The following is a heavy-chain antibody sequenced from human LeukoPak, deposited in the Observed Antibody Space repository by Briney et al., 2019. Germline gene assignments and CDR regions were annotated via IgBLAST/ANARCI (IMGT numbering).Heavy chain of an antibody. D-gene: IGHD5-18*01. CDR1: GGSISSGDYY. J-gene: IGHJ4*02. Sequence: SQTLSLTCTVSGGSISSGDYYWSWIRQPPGKGLEWIGYIYYSGSTYHNPSLKSRVTISVDTSKNQFSLKLSSVTAADTAVYYCARGGVWLREVDYWGQGTLVTVSS. CDR2: IYYSGST. CDR3: ARGGVWLREVDY. V-gene: IGHV4-30-4*01.